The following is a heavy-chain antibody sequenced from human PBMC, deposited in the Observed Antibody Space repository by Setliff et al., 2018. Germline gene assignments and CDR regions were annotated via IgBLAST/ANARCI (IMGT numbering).Heavy chain of an antibody. D-gene: IGHD1-26*01. J-gene: IGHJ3*02. V-gene: IGHV1-24*01. CDR1: GYSLTDLS. Sequence: ASVKVSCKVSGYSLTDLSIHWVRQAPGKGLEWMGGVDPEDGETIYAQMFQGRITMTEETSTHTAYMELSGLRSEDTAVYYCARDFRGTVVGDAFDIWGQGTMVTVSS. CDR3: ARDFRGTVVGDAFDI. CDR2: VDPEDGET.